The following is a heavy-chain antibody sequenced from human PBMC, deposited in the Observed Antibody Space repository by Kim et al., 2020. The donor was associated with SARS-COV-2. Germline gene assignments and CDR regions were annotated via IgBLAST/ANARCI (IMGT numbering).Heavy chain of an antibody. CDR2: INHSGST. Sequence: SETLSLTCAVYGGSFSGYYWSWIRRPPGKGLEWIGEINHSGSTNYNPSLKSRVTISVDTSKNQFSLKLSSVTAADTAVYYCARGRIAAAGRGHWFDPWG. CDR1: GGSFSGYY. CDR3: ARGRIAAAGRGHWFDP. V-gene: IGHV4-34*01. D-gene: IGHD6-13*01. J-gene: IGHJ5*02.